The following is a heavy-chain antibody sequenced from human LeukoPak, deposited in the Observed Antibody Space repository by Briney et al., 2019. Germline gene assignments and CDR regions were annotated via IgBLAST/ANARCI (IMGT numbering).Heavy chain of an antibody. J-gene: IGHJ6*02. Sequence: SETLSLTCTVSGGSISSSSYYWGWIRQPPGKGLEWIGSIYYSGSTYYNPSLKSQVTISVDTSKNQFSLKLSSVTAADTAVYYCITVTTYYYYGMDVWGQGTTVTVSS. CDR1: GGSISSSSYY. CDR2: IYYSGST. V-gene: IGHV4-39*01. CDR3: ITVTTYYYYGMDV. D-gene: IGHD4-17*01.